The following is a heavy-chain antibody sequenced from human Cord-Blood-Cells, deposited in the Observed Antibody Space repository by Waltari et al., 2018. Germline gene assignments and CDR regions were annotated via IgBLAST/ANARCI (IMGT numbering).Heavy chain of an antibody. Sequence: QVQLVQSGAEVKKPGASVKVSCKASGYTFNSYYMPWVRQAPGQGLEWMGIINPSGGSTSYAQKFQGRVTMTRDTSTSTVYMELSSLRSEDTAVYYCARGRGLGAFDIWGQGTMVTVSS. V-gene: IGHV1-46*02. D-gene: IGHD3-10*01. CDR2: INPSGGST. CDR1: GYTFNSYY. CDR3: ARGRGLGAFDI. J-gene: IGHJ3*02.